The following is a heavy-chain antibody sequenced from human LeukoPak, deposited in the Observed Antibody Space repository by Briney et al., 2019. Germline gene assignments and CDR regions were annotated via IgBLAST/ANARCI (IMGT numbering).Heavy chain of an antibody. CDR1: GFTFSDYY. Sequence: GGSLRLSCAASGFTFSDYYMSWIRRAPGKGLEWVANIKQDGSEKYYVDSVKGRFTISRDNAKNSLYLQMNSLRAEDTAVYYCARDRVAVAGLDYWGQGTLVTVSS. D-gene: IGHD6-19*01. CDR3: ARDRVAVAGLDY. J-gene: IGHJ4*02. V-gene: IGHV3-7*01. CDR2: IKQDGSEK.